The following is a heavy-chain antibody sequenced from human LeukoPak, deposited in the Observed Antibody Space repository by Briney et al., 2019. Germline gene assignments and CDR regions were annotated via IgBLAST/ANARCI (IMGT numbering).Heavy chain of an antibody. J-gene: IGHJ6*02. CDR3: ARDCYYDSSGYYGSYYYYGMDV. Sequence: PGGSLRLSCAASGFTFSSYSMNWVRQAPGKGLEWVAVIWYDGSNKYYADSVKGRFTISRDNSKNTLYLQMNSLRAEDTAVYYCARDCYYDSSGYYGSYYYYGMDVWGQGTTVTVSS. V-gene: IGHV3-33*08. D-gene: IGHD3-22*01. CDR2: IWYDGSNK. CDR1: GFTFSSYS.